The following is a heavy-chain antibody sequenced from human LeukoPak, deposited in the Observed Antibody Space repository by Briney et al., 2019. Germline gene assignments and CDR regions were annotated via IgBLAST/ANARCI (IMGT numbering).Heavy chain of an antibody. CDR1: GFTFSDYS. J-gene: IGHJ1*01. CDR3: ARDPVSSSWYGYFQH. V-gene: IGHV3-11*05. CDR2: ISSSSTYT. D-gene: IGHD6-13*01. Sequence: GGSLILSCAASGFTFSDYSMNWARQAPGKGLEWVSYISSSSTYTNYADSVKGRFTISRDNAKNSLYLQMNSLRAEDTAVYYCARDPVSSSWYGYFQHWGQGTLVSVSS.